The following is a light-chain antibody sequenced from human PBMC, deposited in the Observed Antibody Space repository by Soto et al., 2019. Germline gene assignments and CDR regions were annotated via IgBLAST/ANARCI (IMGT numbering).Light chain of an antibody. J-gene: IGKJ1*01. CDR3: QQYGSSPWT. CDR1: QSVSSSY. Sequence: EIVLTQSPGTLSLSPGERATLACRASQSVSSSYLAWYQQKPGQAPRPLIYGASSRAIGIPDRFSDSGSGTDFTLTISRLEPADFAVYYCQQYGSSPWTFGQGTKVEIK. CDR2: GAS. V-gene: IGKV3-20*01.